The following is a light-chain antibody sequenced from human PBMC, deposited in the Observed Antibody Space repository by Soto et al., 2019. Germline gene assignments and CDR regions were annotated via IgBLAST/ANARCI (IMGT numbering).Light chain of an antibody. CDR1: SSNIGNNY. CDR3: AAWDDSLSGWV. Sequence: QSVLTQPPSASGTPGQRVTISCAGSSSNIGNNYVYWHQQLPGTAPKLLIYKSNQRPSGVPDRFSGSKSGTSASLAISGLRSEDEADYYCAAWDDSLSGWVFGGGTKVTVL. V-gene: IGLV1-47*01. CDR2: KSN. J-gene: IGLJ3*02.